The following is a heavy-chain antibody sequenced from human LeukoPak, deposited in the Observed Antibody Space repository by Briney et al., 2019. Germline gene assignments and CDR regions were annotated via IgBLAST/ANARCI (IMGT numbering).Heavy chain of an antibody. Sequence: PGGSLRLSCEASGFTFSSYWMHWVRQAPGKGLVWVSRINSDGSSTTYADSVKGRFTISRDNAKNTLYLQMKSLRAEDTAVYYCAREGDYYGMDVWGQGTTVTVSS. CDR2: INSDGSST. J-gene: IGHJ6*02. D-gene: IGHD1-26*01. V-gene: IGHV3-74*01. CDR1: GFTFSSYW. CDR3: AREGDYYGMDV.